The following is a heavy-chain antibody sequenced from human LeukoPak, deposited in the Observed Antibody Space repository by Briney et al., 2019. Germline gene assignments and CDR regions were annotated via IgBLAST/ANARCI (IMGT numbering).Heavy chain of an antibody. Sequence: SETLSLTCTVSGGSISSGDYYWSWIRQHPGKGLEWIGYIYYSGSTYYNPSLKSRVTISVDTSKNQFSLKLSSVTAADTAVYYCARLYSSFRAFDIWGQGTMVTVSS. CDR1: GGSISSGDYY. V-gene: IGHV4-31*03. CDR2: IYYSGST. CDR3: ARLYSSFRAFDI. D-gene: IGHD2-2*01. J-gene: IGHJ3*02.